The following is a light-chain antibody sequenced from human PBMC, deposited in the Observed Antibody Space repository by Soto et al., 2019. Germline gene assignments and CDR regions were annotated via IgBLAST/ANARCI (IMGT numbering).Light chain of an antibody. CDR1: QIIRTN. CDR2: GAS. CDR3: QQYGSSLTWT. V-gene: IGKV3-20*01. Sequence: TQSAATLSVYPGGRVTLSCRASQIIRTNLAWYQQKPGQAPRLLMYGASSRATGIPDRFSGSGSGTDFTLTISRLEPEDFAVYYCQQYGSSLTWTFGHGSKVDIK. J-gene: IGKJ1*01.